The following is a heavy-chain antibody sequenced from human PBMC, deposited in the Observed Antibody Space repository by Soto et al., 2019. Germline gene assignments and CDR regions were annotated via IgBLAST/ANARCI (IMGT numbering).Heavy chain of an antibody. CDR2: ISAYNGNA. V-gene: IGHV1-18*01. CDR1: GYTFTSYG. Sequence: ASVKVSCKASGYTFTSYGISWVRQAPGQGLEWMGWISAYNGNANYAQKLQGRVTMTTDTSTSTAYMELRSLRSDDTAVYYCASYNPLFGFDYWGQGTLVTVSS. CDR3: ASYNPLFGFDY. D-gene: IGHD3-3*01. J-gene: IGHJ4*02.